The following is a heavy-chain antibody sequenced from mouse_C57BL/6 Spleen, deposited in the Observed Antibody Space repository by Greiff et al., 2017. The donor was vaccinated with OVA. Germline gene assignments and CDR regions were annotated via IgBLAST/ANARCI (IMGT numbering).Heavy chain of an antibody. D-gene: IGHD6-5*01. CDR3: TRAYALYYFDY. V-gene: IGHV1-15*01. Sequence: QVQLQQSGAELVRPGASVTLSCKASGYTFTDYEMHWVKQTPVHGLEWIGAIDPETGGTAYNQKFKGKAILTADKSSSTAYMELRSLTSEDSAVYYCTRAYALYYFDYWGQGTTRTVSS. CDR2: IDPETGGT. J-gene: IGHJ2*01. CDR1: GYTFTDYE.